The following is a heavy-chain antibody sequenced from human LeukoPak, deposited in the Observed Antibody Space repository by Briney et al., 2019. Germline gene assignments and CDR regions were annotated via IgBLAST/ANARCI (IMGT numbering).Heavy chain of an antibody. J-gene: IGHJ4*02. D-gene: IGHD1-26*01. Sequence: GGSLRLSCAASGFTISSSYMSWVRQAPGKGLEWVSSISSSSSYIYYADSVKGRFTISRDNAKNSLYLQMNSLRAEDTAVYYCARDRGTGGSSFDYWGQGTLVTVSS. CDR3: ARDRGTGGSSFDY. CDR1: GFTISSSY. V-gene: IGHV3-21*01. CDR2: ISSSSSYI.